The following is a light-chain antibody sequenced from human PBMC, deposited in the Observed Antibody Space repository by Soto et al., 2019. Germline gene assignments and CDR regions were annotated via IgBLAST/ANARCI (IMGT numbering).Light chain of an antibody. CDR1: QSISSSY. CDR3: QQYGYSLLT. Sequence: ENVLTQSPGTLSLSPGERATLSCRASQSISSSYLAWYQQKPGQTPRLLIYHASSRATGIPDRFSGSGSGTDFTLTISRLEPEDFAVYYCQQYGYSLLTFGGGTKVEIK. V-gene: IGKV3-20*01. CDR2: HAS. J-gene: IGKJ4*01.